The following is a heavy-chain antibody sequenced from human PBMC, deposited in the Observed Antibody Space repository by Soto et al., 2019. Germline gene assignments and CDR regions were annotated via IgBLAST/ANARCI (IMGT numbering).Heavy chain of an antibody. V-gene: IGHV4-34*01. J-gene: IGHJ4*02. CDR1: GGSFSGYY. CDR3: ARGGPYCSSTACDY. CDR2: INHSGST. D-gene: IGHD2-2*01. Sequence: SETLSLTCAVYGGSFSGYYWSWIRQPPGKGLEWIGEINHSGSTNYNPSLKSRVTISVDTSKNQFSLKLSSVTAADTAVYYCARGGPYCSSTACDYWGPGTLVTVSS.